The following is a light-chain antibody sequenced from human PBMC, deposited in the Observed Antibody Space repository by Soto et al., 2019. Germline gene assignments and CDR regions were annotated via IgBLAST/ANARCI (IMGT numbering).Light chain of an antibody. CDR1: QSVTNY. J-gene: IGKJ3*01. V-gene: IGKV3-20*01. CDR2: GAS. Sequence: EIFLTQSPDTLSLSPGERATLSCRASQSVTNYIAWYQQRPGQAPRLLIYGASSRATGIPDRFSGSGSGTDFTLTISRLEPEDFAVYYCQQYGSSPPFTFGPGTKVDIK. CDR3: QQYGSSPPFT.